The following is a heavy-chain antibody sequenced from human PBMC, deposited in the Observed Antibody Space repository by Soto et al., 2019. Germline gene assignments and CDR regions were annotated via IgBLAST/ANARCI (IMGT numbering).Heavy chain of an antibody. CDR1: GGTFSGYT. D-gene: IGHD4-17*01. CDR3: ASPYGDYVNDAFDI. V-gene: IGHV1-69*02. CDR2: IIPILGIA. Sequence: SVKVAFKASGGTFSGYTISWVLQAPGQGLEWMGRIIPILGIANYAQKFQGRVTITADKSTSTAYMELSSLRSEDTAVYYCASPYGDYVNDAFDIWGQGTMVTVSS. J-gene: IGHJ3*02.